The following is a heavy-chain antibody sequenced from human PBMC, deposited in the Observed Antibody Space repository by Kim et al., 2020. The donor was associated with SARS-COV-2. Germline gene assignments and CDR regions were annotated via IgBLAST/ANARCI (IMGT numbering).Heavy chain of an antibody. D-gene: IGHD3-9*01. V-gene: IGHV3-30*03. J-gene: IGHJ5*02. CDR2: ISFNGMNK. CDR1: GFIFSHYG. CDR3: ARGNYYDILTGVFDP. Sequence: GGSLRLSCAASGFIFSHYGINWVRRAPGKGLEWLAFISFNGMNKYYAESLNGRFAVSRYNSQSTVYLELNTLRDEDTAVYYCARGNYYDILTGVFDPWGQGTPVIVSS.